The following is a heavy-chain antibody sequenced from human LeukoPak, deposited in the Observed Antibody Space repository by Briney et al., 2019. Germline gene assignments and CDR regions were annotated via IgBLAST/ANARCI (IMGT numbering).Heavy chain of an antibody. V-gene: IGHV3-9*01. Sequence: PGGSLRLFCAASGFLFDDYAMHWLRHARGKGLEWVSDISWNSGSIGYADSVKGRLTISRENAKNSLYLQMNSLRAEDTALYYCAKVARARSAFDIWGQGTMVTVSS. CDR3: AKVARARSAFDI. CDR2: ISWNSGSI. J-gene: IGHJ3*02. CDR1: GFLFDDYA.